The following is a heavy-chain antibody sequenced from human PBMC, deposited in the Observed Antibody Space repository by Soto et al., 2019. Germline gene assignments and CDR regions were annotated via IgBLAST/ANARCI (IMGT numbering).Heavy chain of an antibody. V-gene: IGHV1-69*13. CDR2: IIPIFGTA. CDR3: ARGVLLWFGEPLAGMDV. D-gene: IGHD3-10*01. J-gene: IGHJ6*02. Sequence: SVKVSCKASGGTFSSYAISWVRQAPGQGLEWMGGIIPIFGTANYAQKFQGRVTITADESTSTAYMELSSLRSEDTAVYYCARGVLLWFGEPLAGMDVWGQGTTVTVSS. CDR1: GGTFSSYA.